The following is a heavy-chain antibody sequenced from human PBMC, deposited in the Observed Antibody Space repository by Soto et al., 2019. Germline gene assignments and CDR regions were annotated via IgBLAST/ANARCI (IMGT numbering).Heavy chain of an antibody. J-gene: IGHJ6*03. Sequence: SETLSLTCTVSGGSISSSSYYWGWIRQPPGKGLEWIGSIYYSGSTYYNPSLKSRVTISVDTSKNQFSLKLSSVTAADTAVYYCARLQRDYYGSGSYIVRNPYYMDVWGKGTTVTVSS. CDR2: IYYSGST. V-gene: IGHV4-39*01. CDR1: GGSISSSSYY. D-gene: IGHD3-10*01. CDR3: ARLQRDYYGSGSYIVRNPYYMDV.